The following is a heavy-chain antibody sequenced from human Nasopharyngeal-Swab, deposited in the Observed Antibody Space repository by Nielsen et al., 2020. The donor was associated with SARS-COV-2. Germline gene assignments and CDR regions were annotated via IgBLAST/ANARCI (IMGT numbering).Heavy chain of an antibody. CDR1: GYSFTSYW. D-gene: IGHD3-22*01. CDR3: ARLLGYYDSSGYSLFDAFDI. CDR2: IYPGDSDT. J-gene: IGHJ3*02. V-gene: IGHV5-51*01. Sequence: GESLKISCKGSGYSFTSYWIGWVRQMPGKGLEWMGIIYPGDSDTRYSPSFQGQVTISADKSISTAYLQWSSLKASDTAMYYCARLLGYYDSSGYSLFDAFDIWGQGTMVTVSS.